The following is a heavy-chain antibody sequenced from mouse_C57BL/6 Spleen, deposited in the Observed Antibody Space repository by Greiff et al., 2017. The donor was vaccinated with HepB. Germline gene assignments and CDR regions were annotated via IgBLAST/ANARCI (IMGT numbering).Heavy chain of an antibody. V-gene: IGHV1-81*01. CDR1: GYTFTSYG. D-gene: IGHD2-1*01. CDR3: ARSGGKSYAMDY. Sequence: VKLMESGAELARPGASVKLSCKASGYTFTSYGISWVKQRTGQGLEWIGEIYPRSGNTYYNEKFKGKATLTADKSSSTAYMELRSLTSEDSAVYFCARSGGKSYAMDYWGQGTSVTVSS. CDR2: IYPRSGNT. J-gene: IGHJ4*01.